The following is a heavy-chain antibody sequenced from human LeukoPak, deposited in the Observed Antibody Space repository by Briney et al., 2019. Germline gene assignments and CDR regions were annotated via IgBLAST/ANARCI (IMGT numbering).Heavy chain of an antibody. CDR1: GGSINSYY. J-gene: IGHJ3*02. Sequence: KASETLSLTCTVSGGSINSYYWSWIRQPPGKGLEWIGYIYYSGTTNSNPSLKSRVTISVDTSKNQFSLKLSSVTAADAAVYYCARPATYSLYDAFDIWGQGTMVTVSS. CDR2: IYYSGTT. D-gene: IGHD2-15*01. V-gene: IGHV4-59*08. CDR3: ARPATYSLYDAFDI.